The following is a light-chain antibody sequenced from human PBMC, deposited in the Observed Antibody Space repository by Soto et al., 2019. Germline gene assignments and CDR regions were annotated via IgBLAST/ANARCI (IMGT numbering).Light chain of an antibody. CDR2: KAS. CDR1: QSIRSW. V-gene: IGKV1-5*03. J-gene: IGKJ1*01. Sequence: DIQMTQSPSTLSASVGDRVTITCRASQSIRSWLAWYQQKPGTAPKLLIYKASTLQSGVPARFSGSGSGTEFTLTISSLQPDYSATYYCQQYNDNWTFGQGTKVEIK. CDR3: QQYNDNWT.